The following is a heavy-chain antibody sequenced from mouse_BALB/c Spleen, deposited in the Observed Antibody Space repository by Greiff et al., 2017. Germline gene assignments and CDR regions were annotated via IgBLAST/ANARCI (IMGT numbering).Heavy chain of an antibody. Sequence: VQLQQPGAELVKPGASVKLSCKASGYTFTSYWMHWVKQRPGQGLEWIGEINPSNGRTNYNEKFKGKATLTVDKSSSTAYMQLSSLTSEDSAVYYCARSRYDYDGRFAYWGQGTLVTVSA. D-gene: IGHD2-4*01. CDR1: GYTFTSYW. CDR2: INPSNGRT. CDR3: ARSRYDYDGRFAY. J-gene: IGHJ3*01. V-gene: IGHV1S81*02.